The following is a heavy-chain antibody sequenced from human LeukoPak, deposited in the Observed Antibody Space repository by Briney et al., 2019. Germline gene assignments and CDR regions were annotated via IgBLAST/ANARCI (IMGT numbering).Heavy chain of an antibody. CDR1: GFTFSSYA. CDR2: ISDSGSTT. J-gene: IGHJ4*02. V-gene: IGHV3-23*01. D-gene: IGHD6-19*01. CDR3: AKDGPQTGYSTGWFDY. Sequence: PGGSLRLSCAASGFTFSSYAMSWVRQAPGKGLEWVSGISDSGSTTYHADSVKGRFTISRDNSKNTMYLQMNSLRAEETAVYYCAKDGPQTGYSTGWFDYWGQGTLVTVSS.